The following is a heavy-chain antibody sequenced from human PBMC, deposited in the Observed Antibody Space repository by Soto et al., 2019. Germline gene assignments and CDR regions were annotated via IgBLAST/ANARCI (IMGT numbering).Heavy chain of an antibody. D-gene: IGHD5-18*01. Sequence: GGSLRLSCAAPGFTFSSYSMNWVRQAPGKGLEWVSSISSSSSYIYYADSVKGRFTISRDNAKNSLYLQMNSLRAEDTAVYYCASPFVSSGYWGQGTLVTVSS. CDR1: GFTFSSYS. J-gene: IGHJ4*02. CDR3: ASPFVSSGY. CDR2: ISSSSSYI. V-gene: IGHV3-21*01.